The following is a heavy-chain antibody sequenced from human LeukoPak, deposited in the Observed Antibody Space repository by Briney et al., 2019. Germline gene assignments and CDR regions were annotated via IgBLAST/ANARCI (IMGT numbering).Heavy chain of an antibody. Sequence: SVKVSCKASGGTFSSYAISWVRQAPGQGLEWMGRIIPILGIANYAQKFQGRVTITADKSTSTAYMELSSLRSEDTAVYYCARQPGIAAAGLDYWGQGTLVTVSS. CDR2: IIPILGIA. CDR1: GGTFSSYA. V-gene: IGHV1-69*04. D-gene: IGHD6-13*01. J-gene: IGHJ4*02. CDR3: ARQPGIAAAGLDY.